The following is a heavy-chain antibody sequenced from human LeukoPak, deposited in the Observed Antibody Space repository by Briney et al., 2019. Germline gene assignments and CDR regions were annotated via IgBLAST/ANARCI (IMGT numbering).Heavy chain of an antibody. V-gene: IGHV4-59*02. CDR3: ARDRSGYMDV. J-gene: IGHJ6*03. Sequence: PSETLSLTCSVSGGSVTSYYWNWVRQTPGKGLEWIGYISNSETTDYGPSFKSRVTMSLDTSKNQFSLKLSSVTAADTAVHYCARDRSGYMDVWGKGTTVTVSS. CDR1: GGSVTSYY. CDR2: ISNSETT.